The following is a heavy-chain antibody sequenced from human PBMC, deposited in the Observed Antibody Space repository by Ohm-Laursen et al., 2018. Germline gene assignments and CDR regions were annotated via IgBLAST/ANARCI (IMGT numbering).Heavy chain of an antibody. CDR3: AAGYSSSWHYFDY. V-gene: IGHV4-34*01. CDR1: GGSFSGYD. D-gene: IGHD6-13*01. Sequence: TLSLTCAVYGGSFSGYDWSWIRQPPGKGLEWIGEINHIGRTNYNPSLKSRVTLSVDTSKNQFSLKLSSVTAADTAVYYCAAGYSSSWHYFDYWGQGTLVTVSS. J-gene: IGHJ4*02. CDR2: INHIGRT.